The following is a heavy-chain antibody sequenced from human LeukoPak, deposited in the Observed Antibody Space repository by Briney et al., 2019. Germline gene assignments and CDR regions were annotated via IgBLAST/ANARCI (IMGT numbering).Heavy chain of an antibody. CDR2: ISGSGGST. J-gene: IGHJ4*02. D-gene: IGHD3-10*01. CDR1: GFTFSSYA. Sequence: GALRLSCAASGFTFSSYAMSWVRQAPGKGLEWVSAISGSGGSTYYADSVKGRFTISRDNSKNTLYLQMNSLRAEDTAVYYCAKEAANSEYYGSGSYPDYWGQGTLVTVSS. V-gene: IGHV3-23*01. CDR3: AKEAANSEYYGSGSYPDY.